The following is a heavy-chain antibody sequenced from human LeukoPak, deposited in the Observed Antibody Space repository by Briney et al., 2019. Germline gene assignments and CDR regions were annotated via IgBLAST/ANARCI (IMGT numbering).Heavy chain of an antibody. J-gene: IGHJ4*02. CDR1: GFTFSSYA. Sequence: GGSLRLSCAASGFTFSSYAMSWVRQAPGKGLEWVSAISGRGGSTYYADSVKGRFTISRDNSRNTLYLQMNSLRAEDTAVYYCAKDLSVGSSWYPLGYWGQGTLVTVSS. V-gene: IGHV3-23*01. D-gene: IGHD6-13*01. CDR3: AKDLSVGSSWYPLGY. CDR2: ISGRGGST.